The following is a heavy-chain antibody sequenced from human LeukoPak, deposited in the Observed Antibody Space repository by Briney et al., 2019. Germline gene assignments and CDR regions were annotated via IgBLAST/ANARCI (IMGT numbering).Heavy chain of an antibody. V-gene: IGHV1-69*05. J-gene: IGHJ4*02. CDR2: IIPIFGTA. CDR3: ARDLRLHGRYFDY. Sequence: ASVKVSCKASGGTFSSYAISWVRQAPGQGLEWMGGIIPIFGTANYAQKFQGRVTITTDESTSTAYMELNSLRSEDTAVYYCARDLRLHGRYFDYWGQGTLVTVSS. CDR1: GGTFSSYA. D-gene: IGHD4-11*01.